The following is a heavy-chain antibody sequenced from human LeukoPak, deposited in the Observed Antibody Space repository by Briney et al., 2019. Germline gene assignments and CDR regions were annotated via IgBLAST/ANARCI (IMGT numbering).Heavy chain of an antibody. Sequence: GGSLRLSCAASGFTFSSYGMHWVRQAPGKGLEWVAVISYDGSNKYYADSVKGRFTISRDNSKNTLYLQMNRLRAEDTAVYYCAIRDGGHFDYWGQGTLVTVSS. CDR3: AIRDGGHFDY. CDR2: ISYDGSNK. D-gene: IGHD3-16*01. V-gene: IGHV3-30*03. CDR1: GFTFSSYG. J-gene: IGHJ4*02.